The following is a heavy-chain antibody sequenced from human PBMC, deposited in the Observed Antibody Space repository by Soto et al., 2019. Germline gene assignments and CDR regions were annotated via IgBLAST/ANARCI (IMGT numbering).Heavy chain of an antibody. CDR2: IYYSGST. D-gene: IGHD3-22*01. V-gene: IGHV4-39*01. Sequence: QLQLQESGTGLVKPSETLSLTCTVSGGSISSSSYYCGWIRQPPGKGLEWIGSIYYSGSTYYNPSLNSRVTISVDTSKIQYSLKLSSVTAADTAVYYCASGGPYDSSGYCGMDVWGRGTTGTVSS. CDR1: GGSISSSSYY. J-gene: IGHJ6*02. CDR3: ASGGPYDSSGYCGMDV.